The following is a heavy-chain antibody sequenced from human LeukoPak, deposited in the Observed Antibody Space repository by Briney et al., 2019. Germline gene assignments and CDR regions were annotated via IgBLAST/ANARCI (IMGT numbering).Heavy chain of an antibody. CDR1: GFTFSSYG. CDR2: ISYDGSNK. V-gene: IGHV3-30*03. Sequence: GGSLRLSCAASGFTFSSYGMHWVRQAPGKGLEWVAVISYDGSNKYYADSVKGRFTISRDNSKNSLYLQMNSLRAEDTAVYYCAIRKWELRRRGARFFDYWGQGTLVTVSS. J-gene: IGHJ4*02. CDR3: AIRKWELRRRGARFFDY. D-gene: IGHD1-26*01.